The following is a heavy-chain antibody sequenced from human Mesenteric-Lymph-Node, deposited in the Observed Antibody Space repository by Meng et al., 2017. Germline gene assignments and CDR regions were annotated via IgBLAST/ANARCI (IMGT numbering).Heavy chain of an antibody. J-gene: IGHJ4*02. CDR3: ARHHHSPTFDY. V-gene: IGHV4-30-2*03. Sequence: PLQDPGPGPCTPPHPPSLTGPVSVHCGYSPDYTWSWIRQPPEKGLEWIGSVVYSGTTYYTSSLKSRVTISVDTSKNQFSLKLSSGTAADTAVYYCARHHHSPTFDYWGQGTLVTVSS. D-gene: IGHD1-14*01. CDR1: VHCGYSPDYT. CDR2: VVYSGTT.